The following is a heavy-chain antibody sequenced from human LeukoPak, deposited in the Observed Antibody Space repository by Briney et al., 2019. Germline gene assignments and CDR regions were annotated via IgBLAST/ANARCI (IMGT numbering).Heavy chain of an antibody. D-gene: IGHD3-10*01. V-gene: IGHV4-30-4*07. J-gene: IGHJ4*02. CDR1: GGSISSGGYS. Sequence: SQTLSLTCAVSGGSISSGGYSWSWIRQPPGKGLEWIGYIYYSGSTYYNPSLKSRVTISVDTSKNQFSLKLSSVTAADTAVYYCARGGGEWFGELSRIDYWGQGTLVTVSS. CDR3: ARGGGEWFGELSRIDY. CDR2: IYYSGST.